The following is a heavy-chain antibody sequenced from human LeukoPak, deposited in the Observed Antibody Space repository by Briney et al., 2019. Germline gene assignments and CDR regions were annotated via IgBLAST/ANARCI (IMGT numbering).Heavy chain of an antibody. V-gene: IGHV1-69*13. CDR2: IIPIFGTA. CDR1: GGTFSSYA. Sequence: SVKVSCKASGGTFSSYAISWVRQAPGQGLEWMGGIIPIFGTANYAQKFQGRVTITADESTGTAYMELSSLRSEDTAVYYCARWRIGEMATPLGYWGQGTLVTVSS. CDR3: ARWRIGEMATPLGY. D-gene: IGHD5-24*01. J-gene: IGHJ4*02.